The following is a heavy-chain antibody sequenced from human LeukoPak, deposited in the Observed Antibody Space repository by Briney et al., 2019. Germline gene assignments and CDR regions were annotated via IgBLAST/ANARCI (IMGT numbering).Heavy chain of an antibody. D-gene: IGHD5-12*01. V-gene: IGHV3-30*18. CDR1: GFTFSSYG. Sequence: GGSLRLSCAASGFTFSSYGMHWVPQAPGKGLEWLAVISYDGSNKYYADSVKGRFTISRDNSKNTLYLQMNSLRAEDTAVYYCAKDVLSGYDSFDYWGQGTLVTVSS. J-gene: IGHJ4*02. CDR3: AKDVLSGYDSFDY. CDR2: ISYDGSNK.